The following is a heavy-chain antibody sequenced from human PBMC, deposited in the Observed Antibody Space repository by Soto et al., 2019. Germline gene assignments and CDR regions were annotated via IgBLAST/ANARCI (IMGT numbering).Heavy chain of an antibody. J-gene: IGHJ4*02. CDR2: ISASGDST. CDR3: ATDTRGPAY. Sequence: VHLLESGGGLVQPGGSLKLSCATSGVGFSNYGMSWVRQAPGKGLEWVSGISASGDSTYYADPVKGRFTISGDNSKRTLYLQMNSLSDEETAIYYCATDTRGPAYWGQGTAVTVS. CDR1: GVGFSNYG. V-gene: IGHV3-23*01. D-gene: IGHD1-1*01.